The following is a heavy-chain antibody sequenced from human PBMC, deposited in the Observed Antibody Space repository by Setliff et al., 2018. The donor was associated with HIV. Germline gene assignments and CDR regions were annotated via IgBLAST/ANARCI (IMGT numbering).Heavy chain of an antibody. CDR1: GFTFSSNA. Sequence: GSLRLSCSASGFTFSSNAMHWVRQAPGKGLEWVSSITATSSYIYYADSVKGRFTISRDNAKKSLYLQMNSLRAEDTATYFCAKTVVGPGYYFDYWGQGTLVTVSS. CDR2: ITATSSYI. D-gene: IGHD6-19*01. J-gene: IGHJ4*02. CDR3: AKTVVGPGYYFDY. V-gene: IGHV3-21*04.